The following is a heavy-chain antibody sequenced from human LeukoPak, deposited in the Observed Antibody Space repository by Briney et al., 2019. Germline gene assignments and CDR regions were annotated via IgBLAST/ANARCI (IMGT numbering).Heavy chain of an antibody. CDR3: ARVQIEERFFDI. D-gene: IGHD6-25*01. Sequence: PSETLSLTCTVSGGSISSGDYYWSWIRQPPGKGLEWIGYIYYSGSTYYNPSLKSRVTISVDTSKNQFSLKLSSVTAADTAVYYCARVQIEERFFDIWGQGTMVTVSS. CDR2: IYYSGST. J-gene: IGHJ3*02. V-gene: IGHV4-30-4*01. CDR1: GGSISSGDYY.